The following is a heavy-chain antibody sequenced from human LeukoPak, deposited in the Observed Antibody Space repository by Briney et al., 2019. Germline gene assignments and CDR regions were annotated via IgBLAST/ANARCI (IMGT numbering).Heavy chain of an antibody. D-gene: IGHD2-15*01. CDR1: GFTFSDSC. CDR2: ISSGSGYT. Sequence: PGGSLRLSCEASGFTFSDSCMSWIRQAPGKGLEWVSYISSGSGYTKYADSVKGRFTISRDNAKNSLFLQMNSLRAGDTAVYYCARVDPVGSQDGGYYFDSWGQGTLVTVSS. CDR3: ARVDPVGSQDGGYYFDS. V-gene: IGHV3-11*05. J-gene: IGHJ4*02.